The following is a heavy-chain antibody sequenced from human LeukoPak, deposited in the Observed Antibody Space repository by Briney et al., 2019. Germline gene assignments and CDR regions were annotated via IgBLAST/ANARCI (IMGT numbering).Heavy chain of an antibody. D-gene: IGHD1-1*01. CDR3: ARDPTTPTAAIAY. CDR1: GFTFSSYE. CDR2: ISSSESTK. Sequence: GGSLRLSCTASGFTFSSYEMNWVRQAPGKGLEWVSYISSSESTKYYADSVKGRFTISRDNAKNSLYLQINGLRVEDTAIYYCARDPTTPTAAIAYGGQGTLVTVPA. J-gene: IGHJ4*02. V-gene: IGHV3-48*03.